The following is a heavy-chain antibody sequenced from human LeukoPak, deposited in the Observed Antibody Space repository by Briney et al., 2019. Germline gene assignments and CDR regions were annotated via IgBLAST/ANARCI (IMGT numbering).Heavy chain of an antibody. V-gene: IGHV3-30-3*01. CDR2: ISYDGSNK. J-gene: IGHJ4*02. Sequence: GRSLRLSCAASGFTFSSYAMHWVRQAPGKGLEWVAVISYDGSNKYYADSVKGRFTISRDNSKNTLYLQMNSLRAEDTAAYYCARSPYSYGYFDYWGQGTLVTVSS. CDR1: GFTFSSYA. D-gene: IGHD5-18*01. CDR3: ARSPYSYGYFDY.